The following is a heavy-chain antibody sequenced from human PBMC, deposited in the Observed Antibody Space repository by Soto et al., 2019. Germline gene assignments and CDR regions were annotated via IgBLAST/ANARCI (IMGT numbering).Heavy chain of an antibody. D-gene: IGHD4-17*01. CDR1: GYTFTIYW. J-gene: IGHJ4*02. Sequence: PGESLKISCQVSGYTFTIYWIGWVRQMPGKGLEWMGIIYPSYSDTRYSPSFQGQVTISADQSINTAYLQWDSLKASDTAIYYCARPANTVADHFDLWGQGTPVTVSS. CDR2: IYPSYSDT. V-gene: IGHV5-51*01. CDR3: ARPANTVADHFDL.